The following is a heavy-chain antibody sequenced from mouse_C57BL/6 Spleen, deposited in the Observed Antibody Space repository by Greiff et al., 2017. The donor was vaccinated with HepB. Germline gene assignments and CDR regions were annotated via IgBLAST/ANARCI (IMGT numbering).Heavy chain of an antibody. CDR1: GFSFNTYA. CDR3: VRLFYAMDY. CDR2: IRSKSNNYAT. V-gene: IGHV10-1*01. Sequence: EVNVVDSGGGLVQPKGSLKLSCAASGFSFNTYAMNWVRQAPGKGLEWVARIRSKSNNYATYYADSVKDRFTISRDDSESMLYLQMNNLKTEDTAMYYCVRLFYAMDYWGQGTSVTVSS. J-gene: IGHJ4*01.